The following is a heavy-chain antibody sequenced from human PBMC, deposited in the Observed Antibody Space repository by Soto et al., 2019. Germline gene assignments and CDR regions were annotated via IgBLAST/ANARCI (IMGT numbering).Heavy chain of an antibody. D-gene: IGHD5-12*01. Sequence: GGSLRLSCAASGFTFSSYGMHWVRQAPGKGLEWVAVISYDGSNKYYADSVKGRFTISRDNSKNTLYLQMNSLRAEDTAVYYCAKDLWDGYNPYFDYWGQGTLVTVSS. V-gene: IGHV3-30*18. CDR2: ISYDGSNK. CDR1: GFTFSSYG. CDR3: AKDLWDGYNPYFDY. J-gene: IGHJ4*02.